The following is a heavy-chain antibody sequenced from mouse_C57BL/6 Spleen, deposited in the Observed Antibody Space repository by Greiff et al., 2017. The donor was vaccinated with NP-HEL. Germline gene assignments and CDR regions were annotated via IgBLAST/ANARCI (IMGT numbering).Heavy chain of an antibody. Sequence: VQLQQPGAELVKPGASVKLSCKASGYTFTSYWMHWVKQRPGQGLEWIGMIHPNSGSTNYNEKFKSKATLTVDKSSSTAYMQLSSLTSEDSAVYYCARENDGNYDYYAMDYWGQGTSVTVSS. CDR1: GYTFTSYW. CDR2: IHPNSGST. V-gene: IGHV1-64*01. D-gene: IGHD2-1*01. J-gene: IGHJ4*01. CDR3: ARENDGNYDYYAMDY.